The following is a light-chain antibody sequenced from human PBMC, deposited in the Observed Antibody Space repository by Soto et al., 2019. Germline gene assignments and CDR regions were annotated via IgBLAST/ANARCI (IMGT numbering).Light chain of an antibody. CDR2: EGS. CDR3: CSYVDTSTTYV. V-gene: IGLV2-23*01. Sequence: QSALTQPASVSGSPGQSITISCTGTSSDIGSYNLVSWYQQHPGKPPKLIIYEGSKRPSGISDRFYVSRSGNTASLTISGLQAEDEADYYCCSYVDTSTTYVFGTGTKVTVL. J-gene: IGLJ1*01. CDR1: SSDIGSYNL.